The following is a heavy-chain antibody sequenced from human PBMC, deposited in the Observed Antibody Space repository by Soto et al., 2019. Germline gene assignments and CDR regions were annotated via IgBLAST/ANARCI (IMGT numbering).Heavy chain of an antibody. J-gene: IGHJ4*02. CDR1: GYTFTSYG. Sequence: ASVKVSCKASGYTFTSYGISWVRQAPGQGLEWMGRISTYNGNTNYAQKVQGRLTMTTDTSTSTVYMELRSLRSDDTAVYYCARERGFTVSTLPGYWGQGTRVTV. CDR2: ISTYNGNT. D-gene: IGHD3-16*01. CDR3: ARERGFTVSTLPGY. V-gene: IGHV1-18*01.